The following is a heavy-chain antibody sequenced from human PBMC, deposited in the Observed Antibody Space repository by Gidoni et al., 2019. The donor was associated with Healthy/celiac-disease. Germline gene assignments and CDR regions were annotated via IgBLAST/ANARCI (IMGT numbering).Heavy chain of an antibody. CDR1: GFTFSSYA. J-gene: IGHJ4*02. V-gene: IGHV3-23*01. CDR3: AKPYCTGGVCYGGPTNLYYFDY. CDR2: ISGSGGST. Sequence: EVQLLESGGGLVQPGGSLRLSCAASGFTFSSYAMSWVRQAPGKGLEWVSAISGSGGSTYYADSVKGRFTISRDNSKNTLYLQMNSLRAEDTAVYYCAKPYCTGGVCYGGPTNLYYFDYWGQGTLVTVSS. D-gene: IGHD2-8*02.